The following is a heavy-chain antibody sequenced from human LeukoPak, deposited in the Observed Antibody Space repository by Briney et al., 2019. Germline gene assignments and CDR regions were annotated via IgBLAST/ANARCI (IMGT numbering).Heavy chain of an antibody. V-gene: IGHV4-59*01. CDR1: GGSISSYY. CDR2: IYYSGST. CDR3: ARVGAIAVAGYYFDY. Sequence: SETLSLTCTVSGGSISSYYWSWIRQPPGKGLEWIGYIYYSGSTNYNPSLKSRVTISVDTSKNQFSLKLSSVTAAYTAVYYCARVGAIAVAGYYFDYWGQGTLVTVSS. D-gene: IGHD6-19*01. J-gene: IGHJ4*02.